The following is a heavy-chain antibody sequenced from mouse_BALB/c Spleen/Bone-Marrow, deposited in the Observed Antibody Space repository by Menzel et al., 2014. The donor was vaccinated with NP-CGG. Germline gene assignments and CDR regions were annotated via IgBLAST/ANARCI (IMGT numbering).Heavy chain of an antibody. CDR3: ARGRAYDTSYWFAY. D-gene: IGHD1-1*01. CDR1: GYSITSDYA. Sequence: ESGPGLVKPSQSLSLTCTVTGYSITSDYAWNWIRQFPGNRQEWMGYISYSGSTYYNPSLKSRISITRDTSKNQFFLQLNSVTSEDTATYYCARGRAYDTSYWFAYWGQGTLVTVSA. J-gene: IGHJ3*01. V-gene: IGHV3-2*02. CDR2: ISYSGST.